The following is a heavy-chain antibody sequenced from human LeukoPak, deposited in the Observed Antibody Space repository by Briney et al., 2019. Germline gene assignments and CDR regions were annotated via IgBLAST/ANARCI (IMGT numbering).Heavy chain of an antibody. CDR1: GYTFTGYY. CDR3: ARVDKGLFDY. J-gene: IGHJ4*02. V-gene: IGHV1-2*04. D-gene: IGHD2-2*03. Sequence: ASVKVSCKASGYTFTGYYMHWVRQAPGQGLEWMGWINPNSGDTNFAQKFQGWVTMTRDTSISTAYMELRRLKSDDTAVYYCARVDKGLFDYWGQGTLVTVSS. CDR2: INPNSGDT.